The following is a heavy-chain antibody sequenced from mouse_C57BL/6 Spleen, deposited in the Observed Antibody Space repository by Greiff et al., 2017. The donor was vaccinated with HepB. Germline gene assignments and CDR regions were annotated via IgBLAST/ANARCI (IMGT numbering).Heavy chain of an antibody. J-gene: IGHJ3*01. Sequence: QVQLQQPGAELVMPGASVKLSCKASGCTFTSYWMHWVKQRPGQGLEWIGEIDPSDSYTNYNQKFKGKSTLTVDKSSSTAYMQLSSLTSEDSAVDYCAPGDYSNLWFAYWGQGTLVTVSA. CDR1: GCTFTSYW. D-gene: IGHD2-5*01. CDR2: IDPSDSYT. V-gene: IGHV1-69*01. CDR3: APGDYSNLWFAY.